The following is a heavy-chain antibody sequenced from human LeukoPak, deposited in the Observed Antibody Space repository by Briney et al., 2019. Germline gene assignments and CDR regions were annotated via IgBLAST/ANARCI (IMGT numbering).Heavy chain of an antibody. D-gene: IGHD6-13*01. J-gene: IGHJ4*02. Sequence: GGSLRLSCAASGFTFSSYEMNWVRQAPAKGLEWVSYISSTGNTIYYADSVKGRFTISRDDATNSVSLQMNSLRADDTAVCYCARRGSSSRYYFDYWGQGTPVTVSS. V-gene: IGHV3-48*03. CDR2: ISSTGNTI. CDR1: GFTFSSYE. CDR3: ARRGSSSRYYFDY.